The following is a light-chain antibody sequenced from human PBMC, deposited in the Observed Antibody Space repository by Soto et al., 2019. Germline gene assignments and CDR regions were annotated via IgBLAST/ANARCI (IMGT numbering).Light chain of an antibody. CDR2: NNN. CDR1: SSNIGSNA. Sequence: QSVLTQPPSASGTPGQRVTISCSGSSSNIGSNAVTWYQQLPGTAPKLLIYNNNKRPSGVPDRFSGSKSGTSASLAISGLQSEDEADYYCAAWDVSLIGVFGTGTKLTVL. J-gene: IGLJ1*01. CDR3: AAWDVSLIGV. V-gene: IGLV1-44*01.